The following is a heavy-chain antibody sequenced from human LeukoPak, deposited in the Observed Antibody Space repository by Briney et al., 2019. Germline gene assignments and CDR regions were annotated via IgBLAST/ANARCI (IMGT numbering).Heavy chain of an antibody. Sequence: PGGSLRLSCAASGFTFSSYGMHWVRQAPGKGLEWVAFIRYDGSNKYYADSVKGRFTISRDNSKNTLYLQMNSLRAEDTAVYYCAKDLPYSGYDLEGADAFDIWGQGTMVTVSS. J-gene: IGHJ3*02. CDR1: GFTFSSYG. CDR2: IRYDGSNK. V-gene: IGHV3-30*02. CDR3: AKDLPYSGYDLEGADAFDI. D-gene: IGHD5-12*01.